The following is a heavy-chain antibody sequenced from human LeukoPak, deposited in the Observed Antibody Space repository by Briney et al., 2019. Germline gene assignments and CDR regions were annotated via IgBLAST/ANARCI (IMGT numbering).Heavy chain of an antibody. CDR1: GGSISSDSYY. J-gene: IGHJ3*02. CDR2: IYASGTT. D-gene: IGHD5/OR15-5a*01. V-gene: IGHV4-61*02. Sequence: SETLSLTWTVPGGSISSDSYYWSWIRQPAGKGLEWIGRIYASGTTDYNPSLKSRVTISVDTSKNQFSLKLSSVTAADTAVYYCTRSVYIWGQGTMVTVSS. CDR3: TRSVYI.